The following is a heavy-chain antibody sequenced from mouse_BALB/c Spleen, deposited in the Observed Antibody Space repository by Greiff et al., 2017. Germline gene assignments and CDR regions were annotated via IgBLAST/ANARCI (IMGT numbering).Heavy chain of an antibody. D-gene: IGHD1-1*01. CDR3: ARYDYGSHCAMDY. Sequence: QVQLQQSGAELMKPGASVKISCKATGYTFSSYWIEWVKQRPGHGLEWIGEILPGSGSTNYNEKFKGKATFTADTSSNTAYMQLSSLTSEDSAVYYCARYDYGSHCAMDYWGQGTSVTVSS. CDR2: ILPGSGST. V-gene: IGHV1-9*01. CDR1: GYTFSSYW. J-gene: IGHJ4*01.